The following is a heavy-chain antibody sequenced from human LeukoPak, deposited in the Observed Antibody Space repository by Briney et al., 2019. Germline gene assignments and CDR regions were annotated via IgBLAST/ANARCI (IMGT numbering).Heavy chain of an antibody. CDR1: GFTFSSYA. J-gene: IGHJ5*02. CDR3: AKDMTTVVSGWFDP. CDR2: ISGSGGNT. V-gene: IGHV3-23*01. D-gene: IGHD4-23*01. Sequence: GGSLRLSCAASGFTFSSYAMSWVRQAPGKGLEWVSAISGSGGNTYYADSVKGRFIISRDNSKNTLYLQMNSLRAEDTAVYYCAKDMTTVVSGWFDPWGQGTLVTVPS.